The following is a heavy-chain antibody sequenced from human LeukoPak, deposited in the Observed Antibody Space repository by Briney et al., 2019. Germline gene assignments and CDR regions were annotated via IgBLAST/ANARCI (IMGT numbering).Heavy chain of an antibody. D-gene: IGHD2-15*01. CDR2: LSVSGDNA. CDR1: GFNFSVYP. J-gene: IGHJ4*02. CDR3: AMDRGY. Sequence: TGGSLRLSCVASGFNFSVYPMTWVRQAPGKGLEWVSALSVSGDNAHYADSVKGRFTIPRDNSKNTLYLHMNSLRAEDTAIYYCAMDRGYWGQGTLVTVSS. V-gene: IGHV3-23*01.